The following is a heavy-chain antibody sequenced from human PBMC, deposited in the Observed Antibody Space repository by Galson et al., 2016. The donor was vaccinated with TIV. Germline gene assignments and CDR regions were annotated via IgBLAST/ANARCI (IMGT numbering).Heavy chain of an antibody. CDR1: GFTLSSYG. CDR3: VRDATLRFFDWLPSRYGMDV. D-gene: IGHD3-9*01. Sequence: SLRLSCAASGFTLSSYGMHWVRQAPGKGLEWVAVISSDGSGEHHADSVKGRFTISRDNSKNTLYLQMNTLRADDTAVYYCVRDATLRFFDWLPSRYGMDVWGQGTTVTVS. J-gene: IGHJ6*02. V-gene: IGHV3-30*03. CDR2: ISSDGSGE.